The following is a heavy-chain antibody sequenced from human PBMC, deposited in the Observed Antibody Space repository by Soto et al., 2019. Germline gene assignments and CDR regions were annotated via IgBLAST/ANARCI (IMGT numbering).Heavy chain of an antibody. CDR1: GYTLTELS. Sequence: ASVKVSCKVSGYTLTELSMHWVRQAPGKGLEWMGGFDPEDGETIYAQKFQGRVTMTEDTSTDTAYMELSSLRSEDTAVYYCATEGVGSGWLRGAFDIWGQGTMVTVSS. CDR3: ATEGVGSGWLRGAFDI. D-gene: IGHD6-19*01. V-gene: IGHV1-24*01. J-gene: IGHJ3*02. CDR2: FDPEDGET.